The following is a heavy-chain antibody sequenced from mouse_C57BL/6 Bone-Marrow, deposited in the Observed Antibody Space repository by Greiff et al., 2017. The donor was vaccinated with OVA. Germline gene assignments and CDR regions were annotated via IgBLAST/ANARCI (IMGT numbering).Heavy chain of an antibody. CDR3: ARGSTVVGDFDY. D-gene: IGHD1-1*01. J-gene: IGHJ2*01. CDR2: ISNGGGST. Sequence: EVHLVESGGGLVQPGGSLKLSCAASGFTFSDYYMYWVRQTPEKRLEWVAYISNGGGSTYYPDTVKGRFTISRDNAKNTLYLQMSRLKSEDTAMYYCARGSTVVGDFDYWGQGTTLTVSS. CDR1: GFTFSDYY. V-gene: IGHV5-12*01.